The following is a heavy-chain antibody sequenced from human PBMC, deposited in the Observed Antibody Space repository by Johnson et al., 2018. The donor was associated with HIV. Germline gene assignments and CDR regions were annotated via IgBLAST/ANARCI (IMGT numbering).Heavy chain of an antibody. CDR2: IKSKTDGGTR. J-gene: IGHJ3*01. V-gene: IGHV3-15*01. D-gene: IGHD4-17*01. CDR1: AFTFSDAW. Sequence: VQLVESGGGLVKPGGSLRLSCAASAFTFSDAWMSWVRQAPGKGLEWVGRIKSKTDGGTRDYAAPVKGRFTISRDDSKNTLYLQMNSLKTEDTAVYYCTTELTPHDYGDNDAFDLWGQGTMVTVSS. CDR3: TTELTPHDYGDNDAFDL.